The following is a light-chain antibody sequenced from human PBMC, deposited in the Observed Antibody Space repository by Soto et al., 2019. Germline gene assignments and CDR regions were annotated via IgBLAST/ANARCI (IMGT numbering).Light chain of an antibody. V-gene: IGKV3-15*01. J-gene: IGKJ5*01. CDR2: GTS. CDR3: HQYNNWPKIT. CDR1: PSLSN. Sequence: EIVLTQSPATLSVSLGERATLSCRASPSLSNLGWYQPKPGQVPRLIIYGTSTRATGIPARFSGSGSETEFTLTIRSLQSEDSAVYYGHQYNNWPKITFGQGTRLEIK.